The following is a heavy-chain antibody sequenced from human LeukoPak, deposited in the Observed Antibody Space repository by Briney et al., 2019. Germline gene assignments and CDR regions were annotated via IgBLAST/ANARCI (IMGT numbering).Heavy chain of an antibody. CDR2: ISDSGST. D-gene: IGHD3-10*01. J-gene: IGHJ6*03. CDR1: GGSINSGEYY. Sequence: NPSQTLSLTCTVSGGSINSGEYYWSWIRQPPGKGLEWIGYISDSGSTYSSPSLKSRVTISVDTSKNQFSLKLSSVTAADTAVYYCARDLGSGNYPRYYYYMDVWGKGTTVSVSS. CDR3: ARDLGSGNYPRYYYYMDV. V-gene: IGHV4-30-4*08.